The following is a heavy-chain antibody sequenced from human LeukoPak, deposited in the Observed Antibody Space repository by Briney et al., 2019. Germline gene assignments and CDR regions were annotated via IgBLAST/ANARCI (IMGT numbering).Heavy chain of an antibody. CDR2: IYPGDSDT. CDR1: GYSFTSYW. V-gene: IGHV5-51*01. D-gene: IGHD3-10*01. CDR3: ARFGYYYYYGMDV. Sequence: GESLKIPCKGSGYSFTSYWIGWVRQMPVKGLEWMGIIYPGDSDTRYSPSFQGQVTISADKSISTAYLQWSSLKASDTAMYYCARFGYYYYYGMDVWGQGTTVTVSS. J-gene: IGHJ6*02.